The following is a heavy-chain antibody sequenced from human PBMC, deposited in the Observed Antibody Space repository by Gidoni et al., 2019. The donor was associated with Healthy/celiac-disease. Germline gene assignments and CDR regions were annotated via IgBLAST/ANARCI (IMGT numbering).Heavy chain of an antibody. CDR1: GGSISSTSYY. D-gene: IGHD6-13*01. J-gene: IGHJ5*02. V-gene: IGHV4-39*01. CDR2: IYYSGST. CDR3: ARHPTAGIAAAVLWFDP. Sequence: QLQLQESRPGLVKPSETLSLPCTVSGGSISSTSYYGGWIRQPPGKGLEWIGSIYYSGSTYYNPSLKGRVTISVDTSKNQFSLKLSSVTAADTAVYYCARHPTAGIAAAVLWFDPWGQGTLVTVSS.